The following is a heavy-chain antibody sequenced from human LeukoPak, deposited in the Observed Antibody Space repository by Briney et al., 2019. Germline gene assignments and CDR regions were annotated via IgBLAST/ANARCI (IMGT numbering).Heavy chain of an antibody. CDR2: IYSSGGT. CDR1: GGSISSYY. J-gene: IGHJ3*02. D-gene: IGHD1-26*01. CDR3: ARQGSGGRAFDI. V-gene: IGHV4-59*08. Sequence: SETLSLTCIVSGGSISSYYWNWIRQPPGKGLEWIGSIYSSGGTNSNPSLKSRVTISVDTSKSQFSLKMTSVTAADTAVYYCARQGSGGRAFDIWGQGTMVTVSS.